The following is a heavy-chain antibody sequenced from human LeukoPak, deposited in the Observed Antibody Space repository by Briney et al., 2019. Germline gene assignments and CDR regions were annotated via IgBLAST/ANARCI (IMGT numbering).Heavy chain of an antibody. CDR3: ARALLSYYYGSGSYYKSYYFDY. CDR2: ISGYNGNT. D-gene: IGHD3-10*01. V-gene: IGHV1-18*01. Sequence: ASVKVSCKASGYTFISYGINWVRQAPGQGLEWMGWISGYNGNTNYAQKLQGRVTMTTDTSTSTAYMELRSLRSDDTAVYYCARALLSYYYGSGSYYKSYYFDYWGQGTLVTVSS. CDR1: GYTFISYG. J-gene: IGHJ4*02.